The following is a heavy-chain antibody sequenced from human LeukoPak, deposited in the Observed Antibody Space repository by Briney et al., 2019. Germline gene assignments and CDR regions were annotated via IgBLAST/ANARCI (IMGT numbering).Heavy chain of an antibody. V-gene: IGHV4-34*01. Sequence: SETLSLTCAAYGGSFSGYYWSWIRQPPGKGLEWIGEINHSGSTNYNPSLKSRVTISVDTSKNQFSLKLNSVTAADTAVYYCARGRDGYNFLNRGEYYYFDYWGQGTLVTVSS. J-gene: IGHJ4*02. D-gene: IGHD5-24*01. CDR1: GGSFSGYY. CDR3: ARGRDGYNFLNRGEYYYFDY. CDR2: INHSGST.